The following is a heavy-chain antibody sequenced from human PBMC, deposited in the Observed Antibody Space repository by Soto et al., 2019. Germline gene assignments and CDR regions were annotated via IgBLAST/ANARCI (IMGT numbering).Heavy chain of an antibody. CDR2: INHSGST. D-gene: IGHD2-2*01. V-gene: IGHV4-34*01. Sequence: TSETQSLTCAVYGGTFRGYDWSWIRQPPGKGLEWIGEINHSGSTNYNPSLKSRVTISVDTSKNQFSLKLSSVTAADTAVYYCARSGWELLPAPPGVPGAYYMDVWGKGTTVTVSS. J-gene: IGHJ6*03. CDR1: GGTFRGYD. CDR3: ARSGWELLPAPPGVPGAYYMDV.